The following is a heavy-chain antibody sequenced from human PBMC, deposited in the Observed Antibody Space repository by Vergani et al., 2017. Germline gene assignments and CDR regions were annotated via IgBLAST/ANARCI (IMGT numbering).Heavy chain of an antibody. CDR1: GYSFTSYW. J-gene: IGHJ6*02. Sequence: EVQLVQSGAEVKKPGESLRISCKGSGYSFTSYWISWVRQMPGKGLEWMGRIDPSDSYTNYSPSFQGHVTISADKSISTAYLQWSSLKASDTAMYYCARLTSSANIVVVPAARGNFDYYYGMDVWGQGTTVTVSS. CDR2: IDPSDSYT. CDR3: ARLTSSANIVVVPAARGNFDYYYGMDV. V-gene: IGHV5-10-1*01. D-gene: IGHD2-2*01.